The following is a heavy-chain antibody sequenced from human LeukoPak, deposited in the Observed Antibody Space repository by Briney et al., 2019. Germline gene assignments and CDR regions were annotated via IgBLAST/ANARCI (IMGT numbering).Heavy chain of an antibody. V-gene: IGHV3-30*02. CDR2: IRYDGSNK. Sequence: PGGSLRLSCAASGFTFSSYGMHWVRQAPGKGLEWVAFIRYDGSNKYYADSVKGRFTISRDNSKNTLYLQMNSLRAEDTAVYYCARDQNWGRWFGELLPGYNWFDPWGQGTLVTVSS. CDR1: GFTFSSYG. CDR3: ARDQNWGRWFGELLPGYNWFDP. J-gene: IGHJ5*02. D-gene: IGHD3-10*01.